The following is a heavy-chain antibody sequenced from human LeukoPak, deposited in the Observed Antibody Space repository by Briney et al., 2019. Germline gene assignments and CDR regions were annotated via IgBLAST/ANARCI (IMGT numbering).Heavy chain of an antibody. CDR2: IYYSGST. CDR3: ARTTEGYCGSTSYSWCYYYYMDV. Sequence: KASETLSLTCTVSGVSISSYYWSWIRQPPGKGLEWIGYIYYSGSTNYNPSLKSRVTISVDTSKNHFSLKLGSVTAADTAVYYCARTTEGYCGSTSYSWCYYYYMDVWGKGTTVTVSS. D-gene: IGHD2-2*01. J-gene: IGHJ6*03. CDR1: GVSISSYY. V-gene: IGHV4-59*01.